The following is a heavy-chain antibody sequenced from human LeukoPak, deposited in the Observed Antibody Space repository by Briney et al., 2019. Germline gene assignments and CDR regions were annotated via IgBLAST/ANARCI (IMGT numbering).Heavy chain of an antibody. J-gene: IGHJ4*02. D-gene: IGHD2-2*01. Sequence: SGPTLVKPTQSLTLTCTFSGFSLSTSGMCVSWIRQPPGKALEWLALIDWDDDKYYSTSLKTRLTISKDTSKNQVVLTMTNMDPVDTATYYCARMENWSSTSCYLYYWGQGTLVTVSS. CDR1: GFSLSTSGMC. CDR2: IDWDDDK. V-gene: IGHV2-70*01. CDR3: ARMENWSSTSCYLYY.